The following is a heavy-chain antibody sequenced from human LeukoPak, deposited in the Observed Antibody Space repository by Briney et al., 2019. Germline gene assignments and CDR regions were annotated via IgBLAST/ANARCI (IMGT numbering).Heavy chain of an antibody. CDR2: ISAYNGNT. CDR3: ARDLQLEEYYFDY. Sequence: ASVKVSCKASGYTFTSYGISWARQAPGQGLEWMGWISAYNGNTNYAQKFQGRVTMTRDTSISTAYMELSRLRSDDTAVYYCARDLQLEEYYFDYWGQGTLVTVSS. V-gene: IGHV1-18*01. D-gene: IGHD1-1*01. J-gene: IGHJ4*02. CDR1: GYTFTSYG.